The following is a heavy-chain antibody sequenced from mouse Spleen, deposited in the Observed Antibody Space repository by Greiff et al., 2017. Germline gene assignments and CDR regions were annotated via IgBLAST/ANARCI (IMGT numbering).Heavy chain of an antibody. CDR1: GYSFTDYN. CDR3: ARYNDGYYWYFDV. CDR2: INPNYGTT. D-gene: IGHD2-3*01. V-gene: IGHV1-39*01. Sequence: VQLQQSGPELVKPGASVKISCKASGYSFTDYNMNWVKQSNGNSLEWIGVINPNYGTTSYNQKFKGKATLTVDQSSSTAYMQLNSLRSEDSAVYFCARYNDGYYWYFDVWGAGTTVTVSS. J-gene: IGHJ1*01.